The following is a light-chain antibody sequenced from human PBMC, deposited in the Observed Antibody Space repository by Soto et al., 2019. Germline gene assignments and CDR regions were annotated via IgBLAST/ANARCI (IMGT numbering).Light chain of an antibody. CDR3: QQYGSSPLT. J-gene: IGKJ1*01. V-gene: IGKV3-20*01. CDR1: QSVSSSY. Sequence: EIVLTQSPGTLSLSPGERATLSWRASQSVSSSYLAWYQQKPGQAPRLLIYGASSRATGIPDRFSGSGSGTDFTLTISRLEPEDFAVYYCQQYGSSPLTFGQGTKVDIK. CDR2: GAS.